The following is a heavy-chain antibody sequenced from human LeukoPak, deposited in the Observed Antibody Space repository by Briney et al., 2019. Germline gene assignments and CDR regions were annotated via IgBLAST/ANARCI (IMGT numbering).Heavy chain of an antibody. D-gene: IGHD1-1*01. Sequence: PSETLSLTCTVSGGSISSYYWSWIRQPPGKGLEWIGYISYSGSANFNPSLKSRVTISVDTSKNQFSLKLSSVTAADTAVYYCAREGTAGTNLNWFDPWGQGTLVTVSS. V-gene: IGHV4-59*01. J-gene: IGHJ5*02. CDR1: GGSISSYY. CDR3: AREGTAGTNLNWFDP. CDR2: ISYSGSA.